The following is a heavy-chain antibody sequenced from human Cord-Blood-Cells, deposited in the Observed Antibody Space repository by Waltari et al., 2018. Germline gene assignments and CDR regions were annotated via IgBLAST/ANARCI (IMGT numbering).Heavy chain of an antibody. CDR3: ASGYCSSTSCYTVAFDI. V-gene: IGHV1-69*01. CDR1: GGTFSSYA. D-gene: IGHD2-2*02. CDR2: IIPIFGTA. J-gene: IGHJ3*02. Sequence: QVQLVQSGAEVKKPGSSVKVSCKASGGTFSSYAISWVRQAPGQGLEWMGGIIPIFGTANYAQKFQGRVTMTADESTSTAYMELSSLRSEDTAVYYCASGYCSSTSCYTVAFDIWGQGTMVTVSS.